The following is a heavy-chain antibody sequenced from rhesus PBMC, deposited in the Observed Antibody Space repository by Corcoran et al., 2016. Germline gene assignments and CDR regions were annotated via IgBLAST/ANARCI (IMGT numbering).Heavy chain of an antibody. CDR1: GYTFTDYY. CDR3: AREGSGSWNPYFDY. J-gene: IGHJ4*01. V-gene: IGHV1S2*01. CDR2: INPYNGNT. Sequence: QVQLVQSGAEVKKPGSSVKVSCKASGYTFTDYYMHWVRQAPRQGLEWMGLINPYNGNTKYAQKFQGRVTMTRDTSTSTAYMELSSLRSEDTAVYYCAREGSGSWNPYFDYWGQGVLVTVSS. D-gene: IGHD6-25*01.